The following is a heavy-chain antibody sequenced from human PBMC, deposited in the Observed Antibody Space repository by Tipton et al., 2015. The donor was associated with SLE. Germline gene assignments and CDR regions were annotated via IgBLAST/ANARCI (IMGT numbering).Heavy chain of an antibody. CDR2: IYTSGST. V-gene: IGHV4-61*09. Sequence: TLSLTCTVSGGSISSGSYYWSWIRQPAGKGLEWIGYIYTSGSTNYNPSLKSRVTISVDTSKNQFSLKLSSLTAADTAVYYCARAGLQQLMDYWGQGTLVTVAS. D-gene: IGHD6-13*01. CDR3: ARAGLQQLMDY. J-gene: IGHJ4*02. CDR1: GGSISSGSYY.